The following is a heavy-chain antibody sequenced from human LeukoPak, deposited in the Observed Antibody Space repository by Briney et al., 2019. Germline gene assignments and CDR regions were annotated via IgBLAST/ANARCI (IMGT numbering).Heavy chain of an antibody. V-gene: IGHV3-30*02. D-gene: IGHD4-17*01. CDR3: GLIYGDYP. J-gene: IGHJ5*02. CDR1: GFTFSSYD. CDR2: IRYDGTTK. Sequence: GGSLRLSCAASGFTFSSYDMHWVRQAPGKGLEWVAFIRYDGTTKYYADSVKGRFTISRDNSKNTLYLQMNSLRAEDTAVYYCGLIYGDYPWGQGILVTVSS.